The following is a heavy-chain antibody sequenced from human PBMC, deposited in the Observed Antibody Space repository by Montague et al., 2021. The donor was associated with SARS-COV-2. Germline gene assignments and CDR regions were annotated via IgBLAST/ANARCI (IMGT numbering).Heavy chain of an antibody. D-gene: IGHD6-13*01. CDR2: IYYRGST. CDR3: ARVLTIAAPLFDY. Sequence: SETLSLTCTVSGGSISSYYWSWIRQPPGKGLEWIGYIYYRGSTNYNPSLKSRVTISVDTSKNQFSLKLSSVTAADTAVYYCARVLTIAAPLFDYWGQGTLVTVSS. CDR1: GGSISSYY. J-gene: IGHJ4*02. V-gene: IGHV4-59*08.